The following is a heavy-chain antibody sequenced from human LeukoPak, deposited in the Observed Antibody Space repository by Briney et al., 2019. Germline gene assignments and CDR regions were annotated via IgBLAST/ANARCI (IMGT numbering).Heavy chain of an antibody. CDR1: GGSISSSSYY. CDR2: IYYSGST. Sequence: SETLSLTCTVSGGSISSSSYYWGWIRQPPGKGLEWIGSIYYSGSTYYNPSLKSRVTISVDTSKNQFSLKLSSVTAADTAIYYCARDVLSGGGITSAGVTPAYSWGQGTLVTVSS. D-gene: IGHD6-13*01. CDR3: ARDVLSGGGITSAGVTPAYS. J-gene: IGHJ4*02. V-gene: IGHV4-39*07.